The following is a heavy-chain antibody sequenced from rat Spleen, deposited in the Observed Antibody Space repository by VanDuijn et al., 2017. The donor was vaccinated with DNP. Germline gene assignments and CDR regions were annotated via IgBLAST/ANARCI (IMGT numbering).Heavy chain of an antibody. D-gene: IGHD1-12*02. V-gene: IGHV5-25*01. CDR1: GFTFSNYN. CDR2: ISTSGGTT. CDR3: AKDGRAMDA. J-gene: IGHJ4*01. Sequence: EVQLVQSGGGLVQPGGSLKLSCAASGFTFSNYNMAWVRQAPTEGLEWVASISTSGGTTYYRDSVRGRFTVSRDNAKTTLYLQMDSLRSEDAATYYCAKDGRAMDAWGQGTSVTVSS.